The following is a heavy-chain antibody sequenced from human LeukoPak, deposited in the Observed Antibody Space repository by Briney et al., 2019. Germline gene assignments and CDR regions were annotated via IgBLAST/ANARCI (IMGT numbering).Heavy chain of an antibody. CDR3: ARGGFHHGFDI. Sequence: QLWGSLRLSCAAPGFPFRSYWIHWAGQAPGKGLGWVSRFENDGIDTIFADCVKGRFTLSRENAKNTVYLQMNSLRAEDTAVYYCARGGFHHGFDIWGQGTMVTV. J-gene: IGHJ3*02. V-gene: IGHV3-74*01. CDR1: GFPFRSYW. D-gene: IGHD1-14*01. CDR2: FENDGIDT.